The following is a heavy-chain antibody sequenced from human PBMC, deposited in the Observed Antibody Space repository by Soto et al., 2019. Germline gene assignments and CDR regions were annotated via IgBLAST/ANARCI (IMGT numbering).Heavy chain of an antibody. D-gene: IGHD3-16*01. CDR3: ARTLALSPFHDY. J-gene: IGHJ4*02. Sequence: SQTLSLTCAISGDSVSSYSAAWNWIRQSPSRGLEWLGRTFYRSKWSYEYAASVKSRITIHPDTSKNQFSLQLNSVTHEDTAVYYRARTLALSPFHDYWGQGTLVTLSS. CDR2: TFYRSKWSY. V-gene: IGHV6-1*01. CDR1: GDSVSSYSAA.